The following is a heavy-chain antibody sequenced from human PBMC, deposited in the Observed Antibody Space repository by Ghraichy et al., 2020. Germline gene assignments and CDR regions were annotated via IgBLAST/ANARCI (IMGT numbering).Heavy chain of an antibody. CDR3: ARDWRIAAVDY. Sequence: LSLTCAASGFPLSTYTMNWLRKSPGKGMEWVSSISRSSSSIFYADAVKGRFTISRDNVKNSLYLQMNSLRGEDTAVYYCARDWRIAAVDYWGQGTLVTVSS. D-gene: IGHD6-25*01. J-gene: IGHJ4*02. CDR1: GFPLSTYT. CDR2: ISRSSSSI. V-gene: IGHV3-21*06.